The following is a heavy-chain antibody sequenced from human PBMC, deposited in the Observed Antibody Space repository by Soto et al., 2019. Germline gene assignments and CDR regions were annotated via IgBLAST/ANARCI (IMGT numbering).Heavy chain of an antibody. J-gene: IGHJ5*02. V-gene: IGHV1-18*01. D-gene: IGHD3-16*01. CDR3: ARGMLTWPDTRLNWFDP. CDR1: GYTFTSYG. Sequence: QVQLVQSGAEVKKPRASVKVSCKASGYTFTSYGISWVRQAPGQGLEWMGWISAYNGNTNYAQKLQGRGPMTTDTPTSTAYMGLRSRRSDATAVYYCARGMLTWPDTRLNWFDPWGQATLVTVSS. CDR2: ISAYNGNT.